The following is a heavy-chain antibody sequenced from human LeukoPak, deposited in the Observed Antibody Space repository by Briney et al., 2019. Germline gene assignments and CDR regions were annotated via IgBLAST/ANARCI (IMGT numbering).Heavy chain of an antibody. Sequence: GGSLRLSCAASGXTVSSNYMSWVRQAPGKGREWVSVIYSGGSTYYADSVKGRFTISRDNSKNTLYLQMNSLRGEDTAVYYCARDKAASPNNWFDPWGQGTLVTVSS. J-gene: IGHJ5*02. CDR1: GXTVSSNY. CDR3: ARDKAASPNNWFDP. CDR2: IYSGGST. V-gene: IGHV3-66*01. D-gene: IGHD6-25*01.